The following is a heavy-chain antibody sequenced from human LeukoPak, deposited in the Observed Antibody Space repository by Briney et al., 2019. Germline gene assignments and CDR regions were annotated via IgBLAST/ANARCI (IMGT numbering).Heavy chain of an antibody. J-gene: IGHJ4*02. V-gene: IGHV3-33*06. Sequence: GGSLRLSCGASGFTFSSYAIHWVRQAPGKGLEWVAIIWYDGSRKYYADSVKGRFSISRDNSKNMVYLQMDSLRAEDTAVYYRAKEVGADLGSWGQGTLVTVSS. CDR3: AKEVGADLGS. CDR1: GFTFSSYA. CDR2: IWYDGSRK. D-gene: IGHD1-26*01.